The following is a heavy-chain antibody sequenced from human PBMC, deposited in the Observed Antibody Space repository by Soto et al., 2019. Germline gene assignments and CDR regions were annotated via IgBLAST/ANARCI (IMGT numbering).Heavy chain of an antibody. CDR2: VIHGGST. V-gene: IGHV4-34*12. J-gene: IGHJ6*02. CDR1: GEAFSGYY. D-gene: IGHD2-2*01. CDR3: ASTYASHGGHDHYGVDV. Sequence: QVQLQLWGAGLLKPSETLSLTCAVYGEAFSGYYWSWIRQPPGKGLELIGEVIHGGSTNYNPSLKSRVTISMDSSMNQFALKVRSVTAAATAVYYCASTYASHGGHDHYGVDVWGQGTTVTVSS.